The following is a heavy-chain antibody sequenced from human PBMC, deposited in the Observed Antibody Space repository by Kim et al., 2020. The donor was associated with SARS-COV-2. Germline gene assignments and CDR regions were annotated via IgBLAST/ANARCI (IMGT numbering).Heavy chain of an antibody. D-gene: IGHD4-17*01. CDR2: IYYSGST. Sequence: SETLSLTCTVSGGSISSSSYYWGWIRQPPGKGLEWIGSIYYSGSTYYNPSLKSRVTISVDTSKNQFSLKLSSVTAADTAVYYCARDPLDYGDYYYYGMDVWGQGSTVTVSS. CDR3: ARDPLDYGDYYYYGMDV. CDR1: GGSISSSSYY. J-gene: IGHJ6*02. V-gene: IGHV4-39*07.